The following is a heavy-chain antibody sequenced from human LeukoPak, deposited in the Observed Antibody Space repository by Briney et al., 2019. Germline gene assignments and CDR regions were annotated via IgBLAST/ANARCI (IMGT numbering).Heavy chain of an antibody. CDR2: INTDGSST. J-gene: IGHJ3*01. CDR1: GFTFRTSW. CDR3: ARGNPNRNALDL. Sequence: GGSLRLSCAASGFTFRTSWMHWVRQTPGKGLVWVSVINTDGSSTVYADSVKGRFTVSRDNAKNSMYLQMNSLRGEDTAVYYCARGNPNRNALDLWGQGTMVTISS. V-gene: IGHV3-74*01. D-gene: IGHD1-14*01.